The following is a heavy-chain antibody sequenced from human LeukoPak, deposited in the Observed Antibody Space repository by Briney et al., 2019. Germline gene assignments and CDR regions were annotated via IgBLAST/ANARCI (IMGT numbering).Heavy chain of an antibody. CDR1: GGSFSGYY. J-gene: IGHJ4*02. D-gene: IGHD1-26*01. V-gene: IGHV4-34*01. Sequence: SETLSLTCAVYGGSFSGYYWSWIRQPPGKGLEWIGEINHSGSTNYNPSLKSRVTISVDTSKNQFSLKLSSVTAADTAVYYCARPIVGATRGEFDYWGQGTLVTVSS. CDR2: INHSGST. CDR3: ARPIVGATRGEFDY.